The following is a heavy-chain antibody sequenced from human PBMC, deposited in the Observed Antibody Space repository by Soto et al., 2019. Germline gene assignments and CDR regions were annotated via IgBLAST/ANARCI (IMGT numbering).Heavy chain of an antibody. CDR1: GGSISSYY. V-gene: IGHV4-59*08. Sequence: TLSLTCTVSGGSISSYYWSWIRQPPGKGLEWIGYIYYSGSTNYNPSLKSRVTISVDTSKNQFSLKLSSVTAADTAVYYCARHQSSGWYGDYFDYWGQGTLVTVSS. CDR2: IYYSGST. CDR3: ARHQSSGWYGDYFDY. D-gene: IGHD6-19*01. J-gene: IGHJ4*02.